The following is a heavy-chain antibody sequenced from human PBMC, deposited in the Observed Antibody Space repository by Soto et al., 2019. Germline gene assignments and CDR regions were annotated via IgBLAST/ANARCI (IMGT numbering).Heavy chain of an antibody. J-gene: IGHJ3*02. Sequence: LRLSCAASGFTFSSYWMSWVRQAPGKGLEWVANIKQDGSEKYYVDSVKGRFTISRDNAKNSLYLQMNSLRAEDTAVYYCARDSPPPSQVSQSRDAFDIWGQGKMFT. CDR2: IKQDGSEK. CDR1: GFTFSSYW. CDR3: ARDSPPPSQVSQSRDAFDI. D-gene: IGHD3-10*01. V-gene: IGHV3-7*01.